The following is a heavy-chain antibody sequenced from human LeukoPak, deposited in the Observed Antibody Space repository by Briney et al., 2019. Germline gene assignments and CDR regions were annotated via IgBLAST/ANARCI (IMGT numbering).Heavy chain of an antibody. Sequence: GGSLRLSCAASGFTFSDYGMHWGREAPGKGLEWVTVISYNENNEYYANAVKGRFTTSRDNSKNTLYLQMNSLRVEDTAVYYCARDYNWNPPDYWGQGTLVTVSS. CDR1: GFTFSDYG. D-gene: IGHD1-1*01. CDR3: ARDYNWNPPDY. V-gene: IGHV3-30*03. J-gene: IGHJ4*02. CDR2: ISYNENNE.